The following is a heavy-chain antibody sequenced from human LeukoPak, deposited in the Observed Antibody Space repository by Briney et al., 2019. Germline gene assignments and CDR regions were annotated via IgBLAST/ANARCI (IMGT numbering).Heavy chain of an antibody. V-gene: IGHV3-23*01. CDR2: ISGSGGST. CDR1: GFTLSSYA. CDR3: AKYIVVVVAATHFDY. Sequence: GGSLRLSCAASGFTLSSYAMSWVRQAPGKGLEGGSAISGSGGSTYYADSVKGRFPISRDNSKNTLYLQMNSLRAEDTAVYYCAKYIVVVVAATHFDYWGQGTLVTVSS. D-gene: IGHD2-15*01. J-gene: IGHJ4*02.